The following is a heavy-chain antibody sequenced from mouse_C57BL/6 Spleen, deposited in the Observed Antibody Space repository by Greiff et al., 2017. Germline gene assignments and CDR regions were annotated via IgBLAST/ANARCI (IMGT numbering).Heavy chain of an antibody. CDR2: INPNNGGT. CDR3: ARLDTTVVASLDY. Sequence: EVQLQQSGPELVKPGASVKISCKASGYTFTDYYMNWVKQSHGKSLEWIGDINPNNGGTSYNQKCKGKATLTVDKSSSTAYMELRSLTSEDSAVYYCARLDTTVVASLDYWGQGTTLTVAS. V-gene: IGHV1-26*01. CDR1: GYTFTDYY. D-gene: IGHD1-1*01. J-gene: IGHJ2*01.